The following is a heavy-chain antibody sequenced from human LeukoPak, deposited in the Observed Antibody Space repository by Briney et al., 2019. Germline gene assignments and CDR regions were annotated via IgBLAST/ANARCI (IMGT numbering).Heavy chain of an antibody. D-gene: IGHD1-26*01. Sequence: SGGSLRLSCAASGFTFDDYAMHWVRQAPGKGLEWVSGISWNSGSIGYADSVKGRFTISRANAKKSLYLQMNSLRAEDMALYYCAKDMRRGATHANDAFDIWGQGTMVTVSS. CDR2: ISWNSGSI. CDR3: AKDMRRGATHANDAFDI. CDR1: GFTFDDYA. V-gene: IGHV3-9*03. J-gene: IGHJ3*02.